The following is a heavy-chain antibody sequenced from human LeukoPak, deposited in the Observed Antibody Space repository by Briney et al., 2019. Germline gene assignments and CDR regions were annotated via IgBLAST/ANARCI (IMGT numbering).Heavy chain of an antibody. Sequence: PGRSLRLSCAASGFTFDDYAMHWVRQAPGKGLEWVSGISWNSGSIGYADSVKGRFTISRDNAKNSLYLQMNSLRADDTAVYYCAKTMGAIDHDYWGQGTLVTVSS. D-gene: IGHD1-26*01. V-gene: IGHV3-9*01. J-gene: IGHJ4*02. CDR3: AKTMGAIDHDY. CDR1: GFTFDDYA. CDR2: ISWNSGSI.